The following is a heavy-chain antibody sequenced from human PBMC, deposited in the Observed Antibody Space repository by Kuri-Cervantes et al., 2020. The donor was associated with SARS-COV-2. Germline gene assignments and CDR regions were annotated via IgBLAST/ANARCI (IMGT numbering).Heavy chain of an antibody. J-gene: IGHJ4*02. V-gene: IGHV3-64D*08. Sequence: GESLKISCSASGFTFSSYAMHWVRQAPGKGLEYVSAISSNGGSTYYADSVKGRFTISRDNSKNTLYLQMSSLRAEDTAVYYCVKTPNYDFWIGYYYFDYCGQGTLVTVSS. CDR3: VKTPNYDFWIGYYYFDY. D-gene: IGHD3-3*01. CDR1: GFTFSSYA. CDR2: ISSNGGST.